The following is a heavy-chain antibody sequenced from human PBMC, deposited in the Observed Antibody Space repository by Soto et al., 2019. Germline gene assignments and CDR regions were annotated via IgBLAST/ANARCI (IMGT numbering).Heavy chain of an antibody. Sequence: GGSLRLSCAASGFTFSSYSMNWVRQAPGKGLEWVSSISSSSSYIYYADSVKGRFTISRDNAKNSLYLQMNSLRAEDTAVYYCARVGRQWLVQGAFEIWGQGTMVTVSS. J-gene: IGHJ3*02. D-gene: IGHD6-19*01. CDR1: GFTFSSYS. CDR3: ARVGRQWLVQGAFEI. CDR2: ISSSSSYI. V-gene: IGHV3-21*01.